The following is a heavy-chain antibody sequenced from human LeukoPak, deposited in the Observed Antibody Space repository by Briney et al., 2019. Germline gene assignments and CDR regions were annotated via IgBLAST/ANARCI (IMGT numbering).Heavy chain of an antibody. Sequence: GGSLRLPCAASGFTFSTYGMHWVRQAPGKGLEWVAFIRFDGSDKYYADSVKGRFTISRDSSRNTLYLQMNSLRAEDTAVYYCAKRVDCSTTSCPPDYYYGMGVWGQGTTVTVSS. J-gene: IGHJ6*02. CDR2: IRFDGSDK. CDR3: AKRVDCSTTSCPPDYYYGMGV. CDR1: GFTFSTYG. D-gene: IGHD2-2*01. V-gene: IGHV3-30*02.